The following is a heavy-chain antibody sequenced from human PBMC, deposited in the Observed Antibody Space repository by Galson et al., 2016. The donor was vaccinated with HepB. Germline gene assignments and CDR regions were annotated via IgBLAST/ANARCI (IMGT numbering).Heavy chain of an antibody. J-gene: IGHJ6*03. D-gene: IGHD4-11*01. Sequence: SLRLSCAASGFTLDDYAMHWVRQAPGKGLEWVSGISWNSGSVGYADSVKGRFTISRDNAKNSLYPQMNSLRAEDTALYYCAKDITLDYSNYRGFYYYYYMDVWGKGTTVTVSS. CDR2: ISWNSGSV. V-gene: IGHV3-9*01. CDR1: GFTLDDYA. CDR3: AKDITLDYSNYRGFYYYYYMDV.